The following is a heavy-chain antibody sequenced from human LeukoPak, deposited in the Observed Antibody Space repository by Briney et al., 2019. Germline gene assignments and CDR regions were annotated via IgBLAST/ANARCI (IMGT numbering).Heavy chain of an antibody. J-gene: IGHJ1*01. D-gene: IGHD1-26*01. CDR2: IYSGGRT. V-gene: IGHV3-53*01. CDR3: AMGATGEYLQY. Sequence: GGSLRLSCAASGFTVINNYMTWVRQAPGKGLEWVSVIYSGGRTYYADSVKGRFTISGDSSKNTLYLQMDSLRTEDTAVYYCAMGATGEYLQYWGQGTLVTVSS. CDR1: GFTVINNY.